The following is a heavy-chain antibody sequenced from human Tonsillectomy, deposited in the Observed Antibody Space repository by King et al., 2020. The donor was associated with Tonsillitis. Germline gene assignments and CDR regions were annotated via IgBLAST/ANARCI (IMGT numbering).Heavy chain of an antibody. Sequence: QLQESGPGLVKPSETLSLTCTVSGGSNSSYYWSWIRQPAGKGLEWIGRIYTSGSTNYNPSLKSRVTMSVDTSKNQFSLKLSSVTAADTAVYYCARDRDIVVLPAAHRWFDPWGQGTLVTVSS. J-gene: IGHJ5*02. V-gene: IGHV4-4*07. CDR2: IYTSGST. D-gene: IGHD2-2*01. CDR1: GGSNSSYY. CDR3: ARDRDIVVLPAAHRWFDP.